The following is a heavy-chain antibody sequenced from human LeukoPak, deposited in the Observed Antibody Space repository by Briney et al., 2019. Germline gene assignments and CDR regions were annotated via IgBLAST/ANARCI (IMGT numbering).Heavy chain of an antibody. J-gene: IGHJ4*02. D-gene: IGHD3-3*01. V-gene: IGHV3-7*01. CDR2: IKQDGSEK. CDR1: GFTFSSYW. CDR3: ARDYDFWSGYPYYFDY. Sequence: GGSLRLSCAASGFTFSSYWMSWVRQAPGKGLEWVANIKQDGSEKYYVDSVKGRFTISRDNAKNSLYLQMNSLRAEDTAVYYCARDYDFWSGYPYYFDYWGQGTLVTVSS.